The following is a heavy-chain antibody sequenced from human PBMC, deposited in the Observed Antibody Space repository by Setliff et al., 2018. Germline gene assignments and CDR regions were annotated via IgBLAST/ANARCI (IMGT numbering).Heavy chain of an antibody. CDR2: FSPHSGRA. J-gene: IGHJ4*02. CDR3: SKLVRYCTTTACQGASGAEF. CDR1: NYTFINYG. Sequence: ASVKVSCKASNYTFINYGMSWVRQIPGQGLEWMGWFSPHSGRAFYAPQFQSRVIMTTDTSQSTAYLELRSLTSDDTAVYYCSKLVRYCTTTACQGASGAEFWGQGTLVTVSS. D-gene: IGHD2-8*01. V-gene: IGHV1-18*01.